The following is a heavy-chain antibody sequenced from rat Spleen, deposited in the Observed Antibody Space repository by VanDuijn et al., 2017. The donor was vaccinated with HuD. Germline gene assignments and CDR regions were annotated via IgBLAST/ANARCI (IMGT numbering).Heavy chain of an antibody. Sequence: EVQLVESGGGLVQPGRSLKLSCAASGFTFSNYYMAWVRKAPKKGLEWVATISTSGSRTYYPDSVKGRFTISRENAKSNLYLQMDSLRSEDTATYYCARLSHYWYFDFWGPGTMVTVSS. CDR3: ARLSHYWYFDF. D-gene: IGHD3-8*01. V-gene: IGHV5-25*01. J-gene: IGHJ1*01. CDR1: GFTFSNYY. CDR2: ISTSGSRT.